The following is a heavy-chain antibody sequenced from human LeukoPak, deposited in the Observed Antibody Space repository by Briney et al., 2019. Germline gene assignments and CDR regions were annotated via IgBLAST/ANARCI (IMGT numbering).Heavy chain of an antibody. CDR2: ISNDGSNK. J-gene: IGHJ4*02. CDR1: GFTFRSYG. Sequence: PGGSLRLSCAASGFTFRSYGMPGFRQAPDKGLGRGAAISNDGSNKYYADSVKGRFTISRDNSKNTLYLQMNSLRAEDTAVYYCAKVDIVATIDAGRLVDYWGQGTLVTVSS. D-gene: IGHD5-12*01. CDR3: AKVDIVATIDAGRLVDY. V-gene: IGHV3-30*18.